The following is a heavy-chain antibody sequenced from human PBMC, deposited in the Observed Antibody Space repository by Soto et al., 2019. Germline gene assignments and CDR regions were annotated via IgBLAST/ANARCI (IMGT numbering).Heavy chain of an antibody. D-gene: IGHD4-4*01. CDR3: AGGRDDYNGWYFDL. V-gene: IGHV4-59*01. CDR1: GGSISSYY. J-gene: IGHJ2*01. Sequence: SETLSLTCTVSGGSISSYYWSWMRQPPGKGLEWIGYIYYSGSPNYSPSLESRVTISEDTSKNQFSLKLSSVTAADTAIYYCAGGRDDYNGWYFDLWGRGTLVTVSS. CDR2: IYYSGSP.